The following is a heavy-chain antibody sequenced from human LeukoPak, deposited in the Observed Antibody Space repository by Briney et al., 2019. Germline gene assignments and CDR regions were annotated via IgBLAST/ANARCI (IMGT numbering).Heavy chain of an antibody. J-gene: IGHJ6*04. CDR2: IYPGGVT. V-gene: IGHV3-53*01. CDR3: AREIGYYFDSDDSRLRGRLDV. Sequence: GRSLRLSCAASGLTINTNYMNWVRQAPGRGLEWLSVIYPGGVTKYAESVKGRFTVSRDIAKNTVYLEMNDLRAEDTALYYCAREIGYYFDSDDSRLRGRLDVWGKGTSVTVSS. CDR1: GLTINTNY. D-gene: IGHD3-22*01.